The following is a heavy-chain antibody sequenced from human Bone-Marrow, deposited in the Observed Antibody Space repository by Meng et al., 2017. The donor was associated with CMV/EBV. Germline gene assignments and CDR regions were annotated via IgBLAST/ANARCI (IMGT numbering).Heavy chain of an antibody. CDR2: ISYDGSNK. D-gene: IGHD2-8*01. CDR3: ARGTNGFDY. Sequence: GESLKISCAASGFTFSSYAMHWVRQAPGKGLEWVAVISYDGSNKYYADSVKGRFTISRDNSKNTLYLQMNSLRAEDTAAYYCARGTNGFDYWGQGTLVTVSS. J-gene: IGHJ4*02. CDR1: GFTFSSYA. V-gene: IGHV3-30*04.